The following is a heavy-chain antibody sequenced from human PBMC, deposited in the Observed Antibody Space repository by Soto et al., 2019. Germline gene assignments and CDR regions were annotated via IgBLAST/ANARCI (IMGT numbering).Heavy chain of an antibody. CDR1: GFTFSSYA. D-gene: IGHD3-3*01. V-gene: IGHV3-30-3*01. CDR3: ARDKRDLRFLEWSYYFDY. CDR2: ISYDGSNK. Sequence: QVQLVESGGRVVQPGRSLRLSCAAAGFTFSSYAMHWVRQAPGKGLEWVAVISYDGSNKYYADSVKGRFTISRDNSKNTLYLQWNSLRAEDTAVYYCARDKRDLRFLEWSYYFDYWGQGTLVSLSS. J-gene: IGHJ4*02.